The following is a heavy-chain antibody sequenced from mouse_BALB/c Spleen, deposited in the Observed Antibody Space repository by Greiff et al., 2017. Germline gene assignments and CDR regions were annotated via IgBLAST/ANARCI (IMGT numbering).Heavy chain of an antibody. J-gene: IGHJ1*01. CDR1: GYTFTSYW. D-gene: IGHD1-1*01. Sequence: VKLVESGAELAKPGASVKMSCKASGYTFTSYWMHWVKQRPGQGLEWIGYINPSTGYTEYNQKFKDKATLTADKSSSTAYMQLSSLTSEDSAVYYCARNYYGSRRWYFDVWGAGTTVTVSS. V-gene: IGHV1-7*01. CDR2: INPSTGYT. CDR3: ARNYYGSRRWYFDV.